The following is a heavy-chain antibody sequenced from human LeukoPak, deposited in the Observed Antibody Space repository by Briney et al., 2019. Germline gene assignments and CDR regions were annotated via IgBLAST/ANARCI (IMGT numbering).Heavy chain of an antibody. V-gene: IGHV3-21*01. Sequence: GPLSLSCTGSGSTFSSYAMNWVRRAPGQGLEWFSSSSSRSSDIYYTDSVKGRFAISRDNAKNSLCLQMNSLRAEDTAVYYCVTDDGGSSGAFDVWGQGTMVTVS. D-gene: IGHD2-15*01. CDR3: VTDDGGSSGAFDV. CDR2: SSSRSSDI. CDR1: GSTFSSYA. J-gene: IGHJ3*01.